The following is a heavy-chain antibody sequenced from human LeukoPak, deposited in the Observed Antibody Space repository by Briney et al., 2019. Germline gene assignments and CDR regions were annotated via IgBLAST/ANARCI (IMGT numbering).Heavy chain of an antibody. J-gene: IGHJ5*02. CDR1: GGSISSSSYY. CDR2: IYYSWST. CDR3: ARDIYGWFDP. V-gene: IGHV4-39*07. Sequence: SETLSLTCTVSGGSISSSSYYWGWIRQPPGKGLEWIGSIYYSWSTYYNPSLKRRVTISVDTSKNQFSLKLSSVTAADTAVYYCARDIYGWFDPWGQGTLVTVSS. D-gene: IGHD2-2*02.